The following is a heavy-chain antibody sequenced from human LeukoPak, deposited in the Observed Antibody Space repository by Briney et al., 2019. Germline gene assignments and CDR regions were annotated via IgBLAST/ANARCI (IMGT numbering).Heavy chain of an antibody. Sequence: SQTLSLTCTVSGGSLSSGGYYWSWIRHPPGKGLEWIGYIYHSGSTYYNPSLKSRDTISVDRSKNQFSLKLSSVTAADTAVYYCARQRWGSSVVDYWGQGTLVTVSS. J-gene: IGHJ4*02. CDR2: IYHSGST. CDR3: ARQRWGSSVVDY. V-gene: IGHV4-30-2*01. D-gene: IGHD6-6*01. CDR1: GGSLSSGGYY.